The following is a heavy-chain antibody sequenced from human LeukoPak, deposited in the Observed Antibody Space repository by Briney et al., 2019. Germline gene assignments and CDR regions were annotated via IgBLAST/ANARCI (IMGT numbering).Heavy chain of an antibody. D-gene: IGHD3/OR15-3a*01. Sequence: GGSLRLSCASSGFSFRSYAMTWVRQAPGKGLEWVSVISSSGGITFYRDSVKGRFTISRDNLKNTLSLQMNRLGADDTAVYYCVKEVIDHAFWTGHSAWDQGTLVTVSS. CDR3: VKEVIDHAFWTGHSA. CDR1: GFSFRSYA. J-gene: IGHJ4*02. CDR2: ISSSGGIT. V-gene: IGHV3-23*01.